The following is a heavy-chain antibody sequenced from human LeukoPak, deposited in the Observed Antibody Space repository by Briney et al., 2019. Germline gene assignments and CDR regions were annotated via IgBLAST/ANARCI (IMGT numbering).Heavy chain of an antibody. CDR2: ISGSGATT. Sequence: GGSLRLSCAASGFTFSSFAMNWVRQAPGKGLEWVSTISGSGATTYYADSVKGRFTTSRDNSMNTLSLQMNSLGADDTAVYYCAKGGKWDVTPFDYWGQGTLVTVSS. CDR1: GFTFSSFA. D-gene: IGHD1-26*01. V-gene: IGHV3-23*01. CDR3: AKGGKWDVTPFDY. J-gene: IGHJ4*02.